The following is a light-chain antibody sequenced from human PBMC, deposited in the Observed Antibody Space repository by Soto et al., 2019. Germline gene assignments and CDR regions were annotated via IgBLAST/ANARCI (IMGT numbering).Light chain of an antibody. Sequence: EIVLTQSPGTLSLSPGERATLSCRASQSVSNSYLAWYQQKLGQAPRLLIYGASTRAPGIPDRFSGSGSGTDFNLTIGRLEPEDFALYYCQQYGSSTRTFGQGTKVEIK. J-gene: IGKJ1*01. CDR1: QSVSNSY. CDR2: GAS. V-gene: IGKV3-20*01. CDR3: QQYGSSTRT.